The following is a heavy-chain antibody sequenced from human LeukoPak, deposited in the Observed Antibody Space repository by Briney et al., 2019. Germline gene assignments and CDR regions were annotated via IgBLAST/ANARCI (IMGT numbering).Heavy chain of an antibody. D-gene: IGHD4-17*01. Sequence: GGSLRLSCAASGFTFSIYWMDWVRQAPGKGLEWVANIKQDGSAQYYVGSVEGRFTISRDNAKNSLYLQMNSLRAEDTAVYYCAKPERDGDYGDWYFDLWGRGTLVTVSS. CDR2: IKQDGSAQ. CDR1: GFTFSIYW. CDR3: AKPERDGDYGDWYFDL. V-gene: IGHV3-7*01. J-gene: IGHJ2*01.